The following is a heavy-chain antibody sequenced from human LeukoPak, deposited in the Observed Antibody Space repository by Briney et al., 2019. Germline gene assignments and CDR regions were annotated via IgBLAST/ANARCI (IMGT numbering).Heavy chain of an antibody. Sequence: SETLSLTCTVSGGSITNYYWSWVRQPAGKGLEWIGEMNPSGSTSYNPSLKSRVTISVDTSKNQFSLKLSSVTAADMAVYYCARGRQDVTMIVVVMTAVSYYLDVWGKGTTVTVS. J-gene: IGHJ6*03. CDR3: ARGRQDVTMIVVVMTAVSYYLDV. CDR1: GGSITNYY. V-gene: IGHV4-34*01. CDR2: MNPSGST. D-gene: IGHD3-22*01.